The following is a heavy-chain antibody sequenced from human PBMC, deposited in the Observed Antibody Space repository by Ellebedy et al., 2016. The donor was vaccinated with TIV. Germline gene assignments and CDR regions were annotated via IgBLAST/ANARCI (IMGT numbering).Heavy chain of an antibody. D-gene: IGHD5-24*01. CDR1: GYTFTGYY. Sequence: ASVKVSXXASGYTFTGYYMHWVRQAPGQGLEWMGWINPNSGGTNYAQKFQGRVTMTRDTSISTAYMELSRLRSDDTAVYYCARDRRRGDGYKIDYWGQGTLVTVSS. CDR2: INPNSGGT. V-gene: IGHV1-2*02. CDR3: ARDRRRGDGYKIDY. J-gene: IGHJ4*02.